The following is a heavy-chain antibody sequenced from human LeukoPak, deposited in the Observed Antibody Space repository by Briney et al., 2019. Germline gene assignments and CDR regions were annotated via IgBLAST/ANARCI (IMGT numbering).Heavy chain of an antibody. V-gene: IGHV3-21*01. D-gene: IGHD3-9*01. J-gene: IGHJ6*02. CDR3: ARDSGAPTDGTNYDILTGTKAYAMDV. Sequence: PGGSLRLSCAASGFTFSSYSMNWVRQAPGKGLEWVSSISSSSSDIYYADSVKGRFTISRDNAKNSRYLQMDTPRAAATAVHYCARDSGAPTDGTNYDILTGTKAYAMDVWGQGTTVTVSS. CDR2: ISSSSSDI. CDR1: GFTFSSYS.